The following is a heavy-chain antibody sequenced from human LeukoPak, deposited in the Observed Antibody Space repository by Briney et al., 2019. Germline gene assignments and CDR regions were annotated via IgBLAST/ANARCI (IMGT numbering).Heavy chain of an antibody. D-gene: IGHD6-13*01. CDR2: ISSDGSSK. CDR1: GFTFTSYT. J-gene: IGHJ4*02. V-gene: IGHV3-30-3*01. CDR3: ARDQGRIAAAGNYLSSGY. Sequence: GRSLRLSCAASGFTFTSYTMHWVLQAPGKGLEWVAVISSDGSSKYYADSVKGRFTISRDNSKNTLYLQMNSLRTEDTAVYYCARDQGRIAAAGNYLSSGYWGQGTLVTVSS.